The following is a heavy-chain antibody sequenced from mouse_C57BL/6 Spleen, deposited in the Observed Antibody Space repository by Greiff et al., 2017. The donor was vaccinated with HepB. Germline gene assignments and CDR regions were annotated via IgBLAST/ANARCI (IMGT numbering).Heavy chain of an antibody. V-gene: IGHV14-3*01. J-gene: IGHJ4*01. D-gene: IGHD2-1*01. Sequence: VQLKESVAELVRPGASVKLSCTASGFNIKNTYMHWVKQRPEQGLEWIGRIDPANGNTKYAPKFQGKATITADTSSNTAYLQLSSLTSEDTAIYYCARGIYYGHYAMDYWGQGTSVTVSS. CDR1: GFNIKNTY. CDR2: IDPANGNT. CDR3: ARGIYYGHYAMDY.